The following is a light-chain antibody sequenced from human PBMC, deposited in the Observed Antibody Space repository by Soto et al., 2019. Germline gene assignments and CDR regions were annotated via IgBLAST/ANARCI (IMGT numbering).Light chain of an antibody. CDR2: GAS. J-gene: IGKJ2*01. V-gene: IGKV3-20*01. CDR1: QSLTSNY. CDR3: QQYESSPPSYT. Sequence: EIVLTQSPGTLSLSPGERATLSCRASQSLTSNYLAWYQQKPGQAPRLLIYGASSRATGIPDRFSGSGSGTGFTLSISRLEPEDFAVYCCQQYESSPPSYTFGQGTKLEIK.